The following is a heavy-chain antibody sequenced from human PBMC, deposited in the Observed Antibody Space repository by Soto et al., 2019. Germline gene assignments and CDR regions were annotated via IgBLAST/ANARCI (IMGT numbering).Heavy chain of an antibody. V-gene: IGHV3-30*18. CDR2: ISYDGSNK. Sequence: QVQLVESGGGVVQPGRSLRLSCAASGFTFSSYGMHWLRQAPGKGLEWVAVISYDGSNKYYADSVKGRFTISRDNSKNTLYLQMNSLRAEDTAVYYCAKKTISGWWPFGYWGQGTLVTVSS. CDR1: GFTFSSYG. D-gene: IGHD6-19*01. CDR3: AKKTISGWWPFGY. J-gene: IGHJ4*02.